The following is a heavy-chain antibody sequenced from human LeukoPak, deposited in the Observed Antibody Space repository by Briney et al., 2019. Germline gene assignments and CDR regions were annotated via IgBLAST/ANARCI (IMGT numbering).Heavy chain of an antibody. J-gene: IGHJ4*02. Sequence: GGSLRLSCEASGFTFTTYSMTWVRQAPGKGLEWVSIISSGSSAIFSADALKGRFTISRDNAKNLLYLDMNSLRAEDTAVYYCARGHTAVTRHFDFWGQGTLVTVSS. V-gene: IGHV3-21*01. D-gene: IGHD4-17*01. CDR3: ARGHTAVTRHFDF. CDR2: ISSGSSAI. CDR1: GFTFTTYS.